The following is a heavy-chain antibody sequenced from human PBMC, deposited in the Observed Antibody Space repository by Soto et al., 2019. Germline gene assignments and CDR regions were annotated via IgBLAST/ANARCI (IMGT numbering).Heavy chain of an antibody. J-gene: IGHJ6*02. CDR1: GGTFGSYA. Sequence: QVQLVQSGAEVKKPGSSVKVSCKASGGTFGSYAISWVRQAPGQGLEWMGGIIPIPGTANYAKKFQGRVTIAADEPTSTAYIELSSLRSEGTAVYYCARSQGSSTSLQLYYYYYYGMDVWGQGTTVTVSS. CDR2: IIPIPGTA. V-gene: IGHV1-69*01. D-gene: IGHD2-2*01. CDR3: ARSQGSSTSLQLYYYYYYGMDV.